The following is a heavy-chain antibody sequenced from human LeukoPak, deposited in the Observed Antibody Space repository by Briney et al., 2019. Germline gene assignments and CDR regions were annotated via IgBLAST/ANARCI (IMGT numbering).Heavy chain of an antibody. CDR2: ISSSSSTI. CDR3: ARDHPHGGSYCARPRYFDY. J-gene: IGHJ4*02. CDR1: GFTFSSYS. Sequence: PGGSLRLSCAASGFTFSSYSMNWVRQAPGKGLEWVSYISSSSSTIYYADSVKGRFTISRDNAKNSLYLQMNSLRAEDTAVYYCARDHPHGGSYCARPRYFDYWGQGTLVTVSS. V-gene: IGHV3-48*01. D-gene: IGHD1-26*01.